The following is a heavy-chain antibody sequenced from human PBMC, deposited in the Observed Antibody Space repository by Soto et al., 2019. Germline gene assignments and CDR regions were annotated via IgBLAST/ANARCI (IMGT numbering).Heavy chain of an antibody. V-gene: IGHV4-34*01. CDR2: INYSGNT. CDR3: ARTRNLDV. D-gene: IGHD1-1*01. J-gene: IGHJ6*02. Sequence: XXTLSLPCAFYGESLSVYYGNWIRQSPGKGLEWIGEINYSGNTNYNPSLKSRVTISIDTSKNQFSLNMSSVTAADTAVYYCARTRNLDVWGQGTTVTVSS. CDR1: GESLSVYY.